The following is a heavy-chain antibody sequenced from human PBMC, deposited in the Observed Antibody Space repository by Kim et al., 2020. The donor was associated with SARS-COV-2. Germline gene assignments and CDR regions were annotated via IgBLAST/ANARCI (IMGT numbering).Heavy chain of an antibody. D-gene: IGHD4-17*01. Sequence: SETLSLTCTVSAGSIASDAYYWGWIRQPPGKGLEWIGSISYTGSTYYNPSLKSRVTMSVDTSKNHFSLKLTSLTAADTAVYYCARDGTTVITQSFDYWGQGTLVTVSS. V-gene: IGHV4-39*07. CDR1: AGSIASDAYY. J-gene: IGHJ4*02. CDR3: ARDGTTVITQSFDY. CDR2: ISYTGST.